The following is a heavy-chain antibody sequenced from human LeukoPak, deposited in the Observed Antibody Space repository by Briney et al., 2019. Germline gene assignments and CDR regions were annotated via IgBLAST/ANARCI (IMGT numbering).Heavy chain of an antibody. D-gene: IGHD2-2*01. Sequence: PGGSLRLSCAASGFTFSSYGMHWVRQAPGKGLEWVAVISNDGSNNYYSDSVKGRFTISRDNSNNTLYLQMNSRRAEDSAVYYCAKVNRTNCFYGSFHNWGQGTLVTVSS. CDR3: AKVNRTNCFYGSFHN. CDR2: ISNDGSNN. V-gene: IGHV3-30*18. J-gene: IGHJ4*02. CDR1: GFTFSSYG.